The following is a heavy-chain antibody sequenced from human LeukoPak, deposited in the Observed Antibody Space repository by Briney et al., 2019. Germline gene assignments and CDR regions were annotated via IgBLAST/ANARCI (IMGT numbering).Heavy chain of an antibody. CDR3: TEDLLPGGADV. CDR2: NYYNSERI. D-gene: IGHD1-14*01. Sequence: GGSLTLSCVPYGPNLDDFSTDWVRQVTGRGMEWVAGNYYNSERIDYADSVEGRFTISRDKAKNSRFLQMNILRPEDTALYYCTEDLLPGGADVWGQGTPVTVSS. J-gene: IGHJ6*02. CDR1: GPNLDDFS. V-gene: IGHV3-9*01.